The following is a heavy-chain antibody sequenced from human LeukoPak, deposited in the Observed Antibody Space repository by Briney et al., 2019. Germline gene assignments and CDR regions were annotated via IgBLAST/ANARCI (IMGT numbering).Heavy chain of an antibody. J-gene: IGHJ5*02. CDR2: IYSRGDT. Sequence: GGSLRLSCAASEFIVSINYMTWVRQAPGKGLEWVSLIYSRGDTKYADSVKGRFTISRDNSKNTLYLQMSSLKASDTAMYYCARVQFTFYNWHEGWLDPWGQGTLVTVSS. CDR3: ARVQFTFYNWHEGWLDP. CDR1: EFIVSINY. V-gene: IGHV3-53*01. D-gene: IGHD1-20*01.